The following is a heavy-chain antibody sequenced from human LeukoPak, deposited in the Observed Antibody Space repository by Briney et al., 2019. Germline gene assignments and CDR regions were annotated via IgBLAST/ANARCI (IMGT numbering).Heavy chain of an antibody. J-gene: IGHJ6*02. CDR1: GGSISSSSYY. Sequence: PSETLSLTCTVSGGSISSSSYYWGWIRQPPGKGLEWIGSIYYSGSTYYNPSLKSRVTISVDTSKNQFSLKLSSVTAADTAVYYCARHQRLNIAAAGYYYYGMDVWGQGTTVTVSS. CDR2: IYYSGST. CDR3: ARHQRLNIAAAGYYYYGMDV. D-gene: IGHD6-13*01. V-gene: IGHV4-39*01.